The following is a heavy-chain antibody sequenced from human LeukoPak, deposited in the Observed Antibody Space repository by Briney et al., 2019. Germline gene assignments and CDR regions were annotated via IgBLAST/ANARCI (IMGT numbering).Heavy chain of an antibody. Sequence: HPGGSLRLSCAASGFTFSSYGMHWVRQAPGKGLEWVAVISYDGSNKYYADSVKGRFTISRDNSKNTLYLQMNSLRAEDTAFYYCAKDMDSYIEMATVDWGQGTLVTVSS. CDR1: GFTFSSYG. D-gene: IGHD5-24*01. V-gene: IGHV3-30*18. CDR2: ISYDGSNK. CDR3: AKDMDSYIEMATVD. J-gene: IGHJ4*02.